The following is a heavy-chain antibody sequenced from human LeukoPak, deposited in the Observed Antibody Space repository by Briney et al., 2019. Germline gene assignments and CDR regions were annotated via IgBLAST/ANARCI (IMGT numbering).Heavy chain of an antibody. J-gene: IGHJ4*02. D-gene: IGHD5-12*01. V-gene: IGHV4-59*11. CDR1: GGSISSHY. CDR3: ARAYSGYRFDY. Sequence: SDTLSLTCTVSGGSISSHYWSWIRQPPGKGLEWIGYIYYSGRTNYNPSLKSRVTISVDTSKNQFSLKLSSVTAADTAVYYCARAYSGYRFDYWGQGTLVTVSS. CDR2: IYYSGRT.